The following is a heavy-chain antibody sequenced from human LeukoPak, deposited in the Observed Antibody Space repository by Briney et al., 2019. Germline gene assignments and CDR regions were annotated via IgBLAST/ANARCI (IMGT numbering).Heavy chain of an antibody. CDR2: IRSEANSYAT. CDR1: GFTFSGSA. CDR3: TRLDYGGNSGEYYYYGMDV. V-gene: IGHV3-73*01. J-gene: IGHJ6*02. D-gene: IGHD4-23*01. Sequence: GGSLRLSCAASGFTFSGSAMHWVRQASGKGLEWVGRIRSEANSYATAYAASVKGRFTISRDDSKNTAYLQMNSLKTEDTAVYYCTRLDYGGNSGEYYYYGMDVWGQGTTVTVSS.